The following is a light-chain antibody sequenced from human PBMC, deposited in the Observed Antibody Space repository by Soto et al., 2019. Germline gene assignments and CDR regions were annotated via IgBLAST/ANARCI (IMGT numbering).Light chain of an antibody. Sequence: QSALTQPPSASGSPGQSVTISCTGTSSDVGGYNSVSWYQQHPGKAPKLMIYDVSKRPSGVPDRFSGSKSGNTASLTVSGLQAGDEADYYCSSYGGSNNLVFGGGTKLTVL. CDR1: SSDVGGYNS. V-gene: IGLV2-8*01. CDR2: DVS. CDR3: SSYGGSNNLV. J-gene: IGLJ3*02.